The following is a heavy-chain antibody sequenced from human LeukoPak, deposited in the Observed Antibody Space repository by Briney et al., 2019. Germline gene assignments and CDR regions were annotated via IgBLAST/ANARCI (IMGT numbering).Heavy chain of an antibody. D-gene: IGHD4-17*01. V-gene: IGHV4-59*01. CDR3: AGLTADYGYYWYFDL. Sequence: PSETLSLTCTVSGGSISSYYWSWIRQPPGKGLEWIGYIYYSGSTNYNPSLKSRVTISVDTSKNQFSLKLSSVTAADTAVYYCAGLTADYGYYWYFDLWGRGTLVTVSS. J-gene: IGHJ2*01. CDR2: IYYSGST. CDR1: GGSISSYY.